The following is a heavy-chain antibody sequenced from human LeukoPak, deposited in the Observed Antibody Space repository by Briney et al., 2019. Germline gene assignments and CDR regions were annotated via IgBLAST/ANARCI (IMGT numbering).Heavy chain of an antibody. J-gene: IGHJ6*02. CDR2: INHNGNVN. V-gene: IGHV3-7*03. CDR3: ARGGGLDV. D-gene: IGHD3-16*01. CDR1: EFTFSSYS. Sequence: QPGGSLRLSCAASEFTFSSYSMNWVRQAPGKGLEWVASINHNGNVNYYVDSVKGRFTISRDNAKNSLYLQMSNLRAEDTAVYFCARGGGLDVWGQGATVTVSS.